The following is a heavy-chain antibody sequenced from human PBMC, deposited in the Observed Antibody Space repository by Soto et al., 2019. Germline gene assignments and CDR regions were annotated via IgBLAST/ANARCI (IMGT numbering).Heavy chain of an antibody. V-gene: IGHV4-31*03. D-gene: IGHD6-19*01. CDR3: ARGHSSGWYLSAFDI. Sequence: SETLSLTCTVSGGSISRGGYYWSWIRQHPKKGLEWIGYIYYSGSTYYNPSLKSRVTISVDTSKNQFSLKLCSVTAADMALYYCARGHSSGWYLSAFDIWGQGTMVTVSS. CDR2: IYYSGST. J-gene: IGHJ3*02. CDR1: GGSISRGGYY.